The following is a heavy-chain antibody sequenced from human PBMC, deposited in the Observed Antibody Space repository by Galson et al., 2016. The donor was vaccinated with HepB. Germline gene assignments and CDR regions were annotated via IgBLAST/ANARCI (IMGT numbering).Heavy chain of an antibody. D-gene: IGHD2-8*01. CDR2: ISYDGSNE. CDR1: GFTFSGFD. CDR3: AKEGEIVLMVYPTYFDY. V-gene: IGHV3-30*18. J-gene: IGHJ4*02. Sequence: SLRLSCAASGFTFSGFDMHWVRQAPGKGLEWVAVISYDGSNEKYADSVKGRFTISRDNSKNTLYLQMNSLRAEDTAVYYCAKEGEIVLMVYPTYFDYWGQGTLVTVSS.